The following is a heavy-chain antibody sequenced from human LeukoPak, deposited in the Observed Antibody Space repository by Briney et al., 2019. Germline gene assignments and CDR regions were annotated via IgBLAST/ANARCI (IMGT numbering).Heavy chain of an antibody. V-gene: IGHV1-69*05. CDR2: IIPIFGTA. D-gene: IGHD4-11*01. CDR1: GGTFSSYA. Sequence: ASVKVSCKASGGTFSSYAISWVRQAPGQGLEWMGGIIPIFGTANYAQKFQGRVTITTDESTSTAYMELSSLRSEDTAVYYCATHGMTTGRYNWFDPWGQGTLVTVSS. J-gene: IGHJ5*02. CDR3: ATHGMTTGRYNWFDP.